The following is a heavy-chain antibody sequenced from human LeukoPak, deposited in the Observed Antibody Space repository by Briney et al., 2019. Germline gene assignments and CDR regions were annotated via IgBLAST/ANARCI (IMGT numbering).Heavy chain of an antibody. J-gene: IGHJ6*02. CDR2: ISSSSSST. CDR1: GFTFSSYS. D-gene: IGHD3-9*01. Sequence: GGSLRLSCAASGFTFSSYSMNWVRQAPGKGLEWVSSISSSSSSTYYADSVEGRFTISRDNSKNTLYLQMNSLRAEDTAVYYCARDRYFDYYGMDVWGQGTTVTVSS. CDR3: ARDRYFDYYGMDV. V-gene: IGHV3-21*01.